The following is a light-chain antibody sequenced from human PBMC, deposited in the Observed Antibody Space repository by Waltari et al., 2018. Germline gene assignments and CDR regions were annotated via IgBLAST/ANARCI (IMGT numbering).Light chain of an antibody. V-gene: IGLV2-23*01. J-gene: IGLJ2*01. CDR2: DGS. CDR1: SSDIGNHNR. Sequence: QSALTQPASVSGSPGQSLPISCTGTSSDIGNHNRFPWYQLHPGNAPKLIIFDGSKRPSGVSNRFSASKSDNTASLTISGLQADDEADYFCCSYANTNTFVLFAGGTKVTVL. CDR3: CSYANTNTFVL.